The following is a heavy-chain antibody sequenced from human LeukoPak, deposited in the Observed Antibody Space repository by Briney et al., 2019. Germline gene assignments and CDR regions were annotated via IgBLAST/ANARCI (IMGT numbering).Heavy chain of an antibody. CDR3: ARTAGRTFDY. D-gene: IGHD6-6*01. CDR2: ISYDGSNK. V-gene: IGHV3-30-3*01. J-gene: IGHJ4*02. CDR1: GFTFSSYA. Sequence: GGSLRLSCAASGFTFSSYAMHWVRQAPGKGLEWVAVISYDGSNKYHADSVKGRFTISRDNSKNTLYLQMNSLRAEDTAVYYCARTAGRTFDYWGQGTLVTVSS.